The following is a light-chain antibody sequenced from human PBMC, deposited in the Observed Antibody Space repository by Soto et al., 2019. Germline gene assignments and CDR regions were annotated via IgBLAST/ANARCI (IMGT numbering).Light chain of an antibody. Sequence: DIQMTQSPSSLSASVGDRVTITCRASQSISSYLIWYQQKPGKAPKLLIYAASSLQSGVPSRFSGSGSGTDFTLTISSLQPEDFATYYCQLSYSTLITFGQGTRLEIK. CDR3: QLSYSTLIT. CDR2: AAS. CDR1: QSISSY. J-gene: IGKJ5*01. V-gene: IGKV1-39*01.